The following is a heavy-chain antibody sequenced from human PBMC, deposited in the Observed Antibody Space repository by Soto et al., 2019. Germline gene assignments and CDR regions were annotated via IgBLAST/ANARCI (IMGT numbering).Heavy chain of an antibody. CDR3: ARDCAYGDYPTWGMDV. CDR2: IWYDGSNK. V-gene: IGHV3-33*01. J-gene: IGHJ6*02. D-gene: IGHD4-17*01. CDR1: GFTFSSYG. Sequence: QVQLVESGGGVVQPGRSLRLSCAASGFTFSSYGMHWVRQAPGKGLEWVAVIWYDGSNKYYADSVKGRFTISRDNSKNTLYLQMNSLRAEDTAVYYCARDCAYGDYPTWGMDVWGQGTTVTVSS.